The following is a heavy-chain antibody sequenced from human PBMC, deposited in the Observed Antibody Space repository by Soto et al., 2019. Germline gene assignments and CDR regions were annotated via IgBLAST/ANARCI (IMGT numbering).Heavy chain of an antibody. V-gene: IGHV3-30*18. CDR2: ISYDGSNK. J-gene: IGHJ3*02. D-gene: IGHD2-8*01. CDR1: GFTFSTYG. CDR3: AKADIVLMVYAGDAFDI. Sequence: QVQLVESGGGVVQPGRSLRLSCAASGFTFSTYGMHWVRQAPGKGLEWVAVISYDGSNKYYADSVKGRFTISRDNSQNTLYLQMNSLRAEDTAVYYCAKADIVLMVYAGDAFDIRGQGTMVTVSS.